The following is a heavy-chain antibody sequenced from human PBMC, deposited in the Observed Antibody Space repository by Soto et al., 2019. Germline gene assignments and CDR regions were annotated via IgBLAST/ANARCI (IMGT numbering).Heavy chain of an antibody. CDR1: GGSISSGDYY. CDR2: IYYSGIT. V-gene: IGHV4-30-4*01. Sequence: QVQLQESGPGLVKPSQTLSLTCTVSGGSISSGDYYWSWIRQPPGKGLEWIGYIYYSGITYYNPSHKRRITRSVDSSKNQSSLRLSSMTDAEAAVYYCGRVRSSIATRPFDYWGQGTLVTVSS. J-gene: IGHJ4*02. D-gene: IGHD6-6*01. CDR3: GRVRSSIATRPFDY.